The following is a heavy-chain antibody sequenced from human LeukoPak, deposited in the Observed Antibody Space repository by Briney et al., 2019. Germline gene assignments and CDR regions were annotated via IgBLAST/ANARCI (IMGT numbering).Heavy chain of an antibody. CDR3: ARDKDWAFDF. V-gene: IGHV3-48*02. CDR2: ISTSSSGI. J-gene: IGHJ4*02. CDR1: GFTFSTYS. D-gene: IGHD3/OR15-3a*01. Sequence: GGSLRLSCAASGFTFSTYSMNWFRQAPGKGLEWVSYISTSSSGIYFADSVKGRFTISRDNAKNSLYLQMNSLRDEDTAVYFCARDKDWAFDFWGQGTLVTVSS.